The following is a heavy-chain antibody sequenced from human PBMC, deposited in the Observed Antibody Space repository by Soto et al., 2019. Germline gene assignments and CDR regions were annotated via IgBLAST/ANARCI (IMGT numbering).Heavy chain of an antibody. CDR3: ARDGHSGYDYFDY. V-gene: IGHV4-30-4*01. J-gene: IGHJ4*02. CDR1: GGSISSGDYY. CDR2: IYYSGST. D-gene: IGHD5-12*01. Sequence: SETLSLTCTVSGGSISSGDYYWSWIRQPPGKGLEWIGYIYYSGSTYYNPSLKSRVTISVDTSKNQFSLKLSSVTAADAAVYYCARDGHSGYDYFDYWGQGTLVTVSS.